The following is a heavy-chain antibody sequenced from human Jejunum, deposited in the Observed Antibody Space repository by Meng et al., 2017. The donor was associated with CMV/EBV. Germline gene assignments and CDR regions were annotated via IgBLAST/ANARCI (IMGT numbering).Heavy chain of an antibody. CDR1: GYTFTDHN. D-gene: IGHD7-27*01. Sequence: QVHRLHAGAEVKKPGASVKISCKTSGYTFTDHNIGWVRQAPGQGIEWVGWISLGNGQTVYGHKLQGRVTVTTDTSTSTAYMELRSLRSDDTAMYYCARDVWGFDYWGQGTLVTVSS. V-gene: IGHV1-18*04. CDR2: ISLGNGQT. CDR3: ARDVWGFDY. J-gene: IGHJ4*02.